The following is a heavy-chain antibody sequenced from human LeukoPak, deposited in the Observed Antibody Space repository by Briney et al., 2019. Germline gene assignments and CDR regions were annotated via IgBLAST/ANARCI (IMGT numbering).Heavy chain of an antibody. J-gene: IGHJ4*02. CDR2: ISWDGGST. D-gene: IGHD6-19*01. CDR1: GFTVSSNY. Sequence: GGSLRLSCAASGFTVSSNYMSWVRQAPGKGLEWVSLISWDGGSTYYADSVKGRFTISRDNAKNSLYLQMNSLRAEDTAVYYCARDLRAVAGFADLPKFDYWGQGTLVTVSP. CDR3: ARDLRAVAGFADLPKFDY. V-gene: IGHV3-66*01.